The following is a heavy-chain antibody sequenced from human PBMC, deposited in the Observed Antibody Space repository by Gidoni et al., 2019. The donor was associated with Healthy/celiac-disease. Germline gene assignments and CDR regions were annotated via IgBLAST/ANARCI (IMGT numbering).Heavy chain of an antibody. CDR2: SRRKANSDAT. V-gene: IGHV3-73*02. CDR1: GVTFSGPG. Sequence: EVQLAESGGGLVQPGGSLSRSWSASGVTFSGPGMHGARPGSGKGLEWVGRSRRKANSDATAYAAAVKDRFTISRSDSKNTAYLQMNSLKTEDTAVYYYTRRRDSGGSVGLVDYWGQGTLVTVSS. D-gene: IGHD1-26*01. CDR3: TRRRDSGGSVGLVDY. J-gene: IGHJ4*02.